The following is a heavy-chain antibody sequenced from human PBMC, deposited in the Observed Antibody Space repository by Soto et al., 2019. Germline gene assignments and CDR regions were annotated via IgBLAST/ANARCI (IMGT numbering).Heavy chain of an antibody. J-gene: IGHJ4*02. CDR3: ARDRSLYYYDSSGYDY. CDR1: GGTFSSYA. Sequence: SVKVSCKASGGTFSSYAISWVRQAPGQGLEWMGGIIPIFGTANYAQKFQGRVTITADESTSTAYMELSSLRSEDTAVYYCARDRSLYYYDSSGYDYWGQGTLVTVSS. D-gene: IGHD3-22*01. CDR2: IIPIFGTA. V-gene: IGHV1-69*13.